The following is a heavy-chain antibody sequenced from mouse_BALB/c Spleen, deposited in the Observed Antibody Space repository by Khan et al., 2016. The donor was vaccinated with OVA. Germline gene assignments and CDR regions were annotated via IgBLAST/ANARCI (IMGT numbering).Heavy chain of an antibody. CDR2: IYPGSDNT. D-gene: IGHD2-2*01. J-gene: IGHJ3*01. CDR3: ARSGLGSFAY. CDR1: GYTFTDFY. Sequence: VELVESGAELARPGASVKLSCKATGYTFTDFYINWVKQRTGQGLEWIGDIYPGSDNTYYNEKFKGKATLTADKSSSTAFMQLSSLTSEDSAVYFCARSGLGSFAYWGQGTLVTVSA. V-gene: IGHV1-77*01.